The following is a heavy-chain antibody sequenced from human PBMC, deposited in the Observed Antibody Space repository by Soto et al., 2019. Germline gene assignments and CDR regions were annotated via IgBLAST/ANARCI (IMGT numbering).Heavy chain of an antibody. CDR3: ARESVRLVSLKYYYYGMDV. CDR1: GGTFSSYA. D-gene: IGHD5-12*01. Sequence: SVNVSSKAPGGTFSSYAISWARQATGKGLEWMGGIIPIFGTANYAQKFQGRVTITADESTSTAYMELSSLRSEDTAVYYCARESVRLVSLKYYYYGMDVWGQGTTVTVSS. V-gene: IGHV1-69*13. J-gene: IGHJ6*02. CDR2: IIPIFGTA.